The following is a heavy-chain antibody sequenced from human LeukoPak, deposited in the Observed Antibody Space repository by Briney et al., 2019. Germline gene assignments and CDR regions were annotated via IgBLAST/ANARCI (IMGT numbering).Heavy chain of an antibody. D-gene: IGHD6-13*01. CDR2: INHSGST. CDR3: ARSRIAAAWYLDY. V-gene: IGHV4-34*01. Sequence: SETLSLTCAVYGGSFSGYYWSWIRQPPGKGLEWIGEINHSGSTNYNPSLKSRVTISVDTSKNQFSLKLSSVTAADTAVYYCARSRIAAAWYLDYWGQGTLVTVSS. J-gene: IGHJ4*02. CDR1: GGSFSGYY.